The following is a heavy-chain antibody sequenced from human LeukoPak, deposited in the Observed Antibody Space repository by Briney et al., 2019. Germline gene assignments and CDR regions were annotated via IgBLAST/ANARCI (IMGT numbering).Heavy chain of an antibody. V-gene: IGHV3-30*03. D-gene: IGHD6-13*01. Sequence: GGSLRLSCAASGFTFSSYGMHWVRQAPGKGLEWVAVISYDGSNKYYADSVKGRFTISRDNSKNTLYLQMNSLRAEDTAVYYCARGRTRGYDRVAAALDYWGQGTLVTVSS. CDR2: ISYDGSNK. J-gene: IGHJ4*02. CDR1: GFTFSSYG. CDR3: ARGRTRGYDRVAAALDY.